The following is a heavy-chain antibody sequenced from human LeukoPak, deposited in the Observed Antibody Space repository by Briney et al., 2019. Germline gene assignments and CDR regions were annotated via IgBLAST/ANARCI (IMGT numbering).Heavy chain of an antibody. CDR2: IYYSGST. CDR1: GGSISSYY. Sequence: KPSETLSLTCIVSGGSISSYYWSWIRQPPGKGLEWIGYIYYSGSTNYNPSLKSRVTISIDTSKNQFSLKLSSVTAADTAVYYCARVHSYYYMDVWGKGTTVTVSS. J-gene: IGHJ6*03. CDR3: ARVHSYYYMDV. V-gene: IGHV4-59*12.